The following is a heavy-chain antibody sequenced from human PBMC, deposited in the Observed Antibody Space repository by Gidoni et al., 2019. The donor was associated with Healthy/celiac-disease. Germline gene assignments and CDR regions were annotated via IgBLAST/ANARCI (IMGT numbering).Heavy chain of an antibody. V-gene: IGHV3-7*01. CDR1: GFTFSSYW. D-gene: IGHD3-22*01. CDR2: IKQDGSEK. Sequence: EVQLVESGGGLVQPGGSLRLSCAASGFTFSSYWMSWVRQAPGKGLEWVANIKQDGSEKYYVDSVKGRFTISRDNAKNSLYLQMNSLRAEDTAVYYCARILYYYDSSGYDYAFDIWGQGTMVTVSS. CDR3: ARILYYYDSSGYDYAFDI. J-gene: IGHJ3*02.